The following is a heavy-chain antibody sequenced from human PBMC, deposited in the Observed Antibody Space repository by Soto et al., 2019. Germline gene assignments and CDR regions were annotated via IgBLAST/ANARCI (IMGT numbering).Heavy chain of an antibody. CDR2: ISGSGGST. CDR1: GFTFSSYA. Sequence: GGSLRLSCAASGFTFSSYAMSWVRQAPGKGLEWVSAISGSGGSTYYADSVKGRFTISRDNSKNTLYLQMNSLRAEDTAVYYCAKISPNPLLWFGEIIYFDYWGQGTLVTVSS. CDR3: AKISPNPLLWFGEIIYFDY. J-gene: IGHJ4*02. D-gene: IGHD3-10*01. V-gene: IGHV3-23*01.